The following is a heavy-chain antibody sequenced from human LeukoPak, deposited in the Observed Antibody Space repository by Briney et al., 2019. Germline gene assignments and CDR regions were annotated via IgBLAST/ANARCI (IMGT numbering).Heavy chain of an antibody. CDR1: GGSISITSYY. CDR3: ARRRQKGRVASSSWTTNWFDP. J-gene: IGHJ5*02. Sequence: NPSETLSLTCTVSGGSISITSYYWGWIRQPPGKGLEWIGYIYYSGSTYYNPSLKSRVTISVDTSKNQFSLKLSSVTAADTAVYYCARRRQKGRVASSSWTTNWFDPWGQGTLVTVSS. V-gene: IGHV4-39*07. D-gene: IGHD6-13*01. CDR2: IYYSGST.